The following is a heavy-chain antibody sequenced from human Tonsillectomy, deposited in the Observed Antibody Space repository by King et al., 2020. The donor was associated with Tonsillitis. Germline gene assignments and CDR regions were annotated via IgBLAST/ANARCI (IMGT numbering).Heavy chain of an antibody. CDR3: ARYGSDQGYFDY. Sequence: VQLQESGPGLVKPSETLSLTCTVSGGSISSYYWSWIRQPPGKGLEWIGYIYYSGSTYYNPSLKSRVTISVDTSKNQFSLELRSVTAADTALYYCARYGSDQGYFDYWGQGTLVTVSS. V-gene: IGHV4-59*01. D-gene: IGHD2-2*01. J-gene: IGHJ4*02. CDR1: GGSISSYY. CDR2: IYYSGST.